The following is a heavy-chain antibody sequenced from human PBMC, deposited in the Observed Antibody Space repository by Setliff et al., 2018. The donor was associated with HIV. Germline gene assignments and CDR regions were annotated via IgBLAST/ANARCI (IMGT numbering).Heavy chain of an antibody. J-gene: IGHJ4*02. CDR1: GVSFSGYY. D-gene: IGHD5-18*01. CDR3: ARGAYRDGYDY. V-gene: IGHV4-59*01. CDR2: VDYNGRT. Sequence: PSETLSLTCAVYGVSFSGYYWSWIRQPPGKGLEWIGYVDYNGRTDYNPSLKSRVTISLDTSKNQVSLKLSSVAAADTAVYHCARGAYRDGYDYWGQGTLVTVSS.